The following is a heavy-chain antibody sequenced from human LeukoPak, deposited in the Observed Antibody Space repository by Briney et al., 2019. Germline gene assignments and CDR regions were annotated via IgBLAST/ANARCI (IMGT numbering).Heavy chain of an antibody. CDR3: ARDRFPEYYDSSGYCGGR. CDR1: GYTFTSYG. Sequence: ASVKVSCKASGYTFTSYGISWVRQAPGQGLEWMGWISAYNGNTNYAQKLQGRVTMTTDTSTSTAYMELRSLRSDDTAVYYCARDRFPEYYDSSGYCGGRWGQGTLVTVSS. V-gene: IGHV1-18*01. J-gene: IGHJ4*02. CDR2: ISAYNGNT. D-gene: IGHD3-22*01.